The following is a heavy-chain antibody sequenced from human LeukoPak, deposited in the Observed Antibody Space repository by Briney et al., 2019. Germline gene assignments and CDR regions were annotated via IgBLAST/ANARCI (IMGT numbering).Heavy chain of an antibody. CDR2: ISSSSSYI. CDR3: ARELSSIIVNH. D-gene: IGHD2-21*01. J-gene: IGHJ5*02. V-gene: IGHV3-21*01. Sequence: GRSLRLSCAASGFTFSSYSMNWVRQAPGKGLEWVSSISSSSSYIYYVDSVKGRFTISRDNAKNSLYLQMNSLRAEDTAVYYCARELSSIIVNHWGQGTLVTVSS. CDR1: GFTFSSYS.